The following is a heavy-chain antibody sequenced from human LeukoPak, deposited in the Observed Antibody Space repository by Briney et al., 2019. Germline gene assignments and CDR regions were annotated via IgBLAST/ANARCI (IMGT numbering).Heavy chain of an antibody. CDR2: ISYDGSNK. J-gene: IGHJ4*02. CDR1: GFTFSSYA. CDR3: ARTNVRWLPIKGHFDY. V-gene: IGHV3-30-3*01. Sequence: GGSLRLSCAASGFTFSSYAMHWVRQAPGKGLEWVAVISYDGSNKYYADSVKGRFTISRDNSKNTLYLQMNSLRAEDTAVYYCARTNVRWLPIKGHFDYWGQGTLVTVSS. D-gene: IGHD5-24*01.